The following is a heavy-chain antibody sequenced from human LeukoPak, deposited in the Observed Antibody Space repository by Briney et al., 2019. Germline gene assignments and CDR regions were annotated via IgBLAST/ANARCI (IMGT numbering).Heavy chain of an antibody. CDR2: INPNSGGT. Sequence: ASVTVSCKTSGYTFTAYYMHWVRQAPGQGLEWMGWINPNSGGTNYAQKFQGRVTMTRDTSISTACMELSRLRSDDTAVYYCARDQVYNSAQGVVDYWGQGTLVTVSS. J-gene: IGHJ4*02. V-gene: IGHV1-2*02. CDR1: GYTFTAYY. D-gene: IGHD6-19*01. CDR3: ARDQVYNSAQGVVDY.